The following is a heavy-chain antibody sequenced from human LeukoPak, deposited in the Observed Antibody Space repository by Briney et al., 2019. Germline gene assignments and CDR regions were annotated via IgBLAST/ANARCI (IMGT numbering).Heavy chain of an antibody. Sequence: PSETLSLTCSVSGGAIISYYWSWIRQPAGKGPEWIGRIYPTGNTDYNPSLKTRVTMSTDLSKKQFSLRLRSVTAADTAVYYCARLKFYDSTGYSPGYYMDVWGKGTALTVSS. J-gene: IGHJ6*03. CDR2: IYPTGNT. V-gene: IGHV4-4*07. CDR3: ARLKFYDSTGYSPGYYMDV. CDR1: GGAIISYY. D-gene: IGHD3-22*01.